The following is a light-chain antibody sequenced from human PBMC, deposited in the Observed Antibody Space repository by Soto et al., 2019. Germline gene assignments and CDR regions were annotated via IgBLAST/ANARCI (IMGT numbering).Light chain of an antibody. CDR2: EVN. CDR3: SSYVGSNRGV. Sequence: QSALTQPASVSGSPGQSITISCTGTSRDVGYYNFVSWYQQHPGKAPKLMIYEVNKRPSGVPDRFSGSKSGNTASLTVSGLQAEDEADYYCSSYVGSNRGVFGGGTKLTVL. J-gene: IGLJ3*02. V-gene: IGLV2-8*01. CDR1: SRDVGYYNF.